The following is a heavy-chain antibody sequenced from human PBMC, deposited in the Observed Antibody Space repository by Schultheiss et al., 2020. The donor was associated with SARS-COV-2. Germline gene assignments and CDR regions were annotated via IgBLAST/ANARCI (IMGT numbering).Heavy chain of an antibody. J-gene: IGHJ5*02. CDR3: ARHQRDYGNWLDP. CDR1: GGSISSYH. D-gene: IGHD4-17*01. V-gene: IGHV4-39*01. Sequence: SETLSLTCTVSGGSISSYHWSWIRQPPGKGLEWIGSIYYSGSTYYNPSLKSRVTISVDTSKKQFSLKLSSVTAADTAVYYCARHQRDYGNWLDPWGQGTLVTVSS. CDR2: IYYSGST.